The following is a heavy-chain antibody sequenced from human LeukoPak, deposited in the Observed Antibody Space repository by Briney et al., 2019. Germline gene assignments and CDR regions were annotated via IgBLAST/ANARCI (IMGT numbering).Heavy chain of an antibody. CDR2: IYYSGST. CDR3: ARGPDYGDYVRWFDP. CDR1: GGSLSIYY. D-gene: IGHD4-17*01. J-gene: IGHJ5*02. V-gene: IGHV4-59*01. Sequence: SQTLSLTRTVSGGSLSIYYWSCIRQPPGKGLEWVGYIYYSGSTNYNPSLKSRVTISVDTSKNQFSLKLSPVTAADTAVYYCARGPDYGDYVRWFDPWGQGTLVTVSS.